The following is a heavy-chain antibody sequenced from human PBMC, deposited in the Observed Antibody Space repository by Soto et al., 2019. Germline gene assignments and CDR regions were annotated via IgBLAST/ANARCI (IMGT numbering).Heavy chain of an antibody. CDR1: GVTFSSYA. D-gene: IGHD1-1*01. V-gene: IGHV1-69*13. CDR2: IIPIFGTA. CDR3: ARDRELERPLDAFDI. J-gene: IGHJ3*02. Sequence: SVKVSCKASGVTFSSYAISWVRQAPGQGLEWMGGIIPIFGTANYAQKFQGRVTITADESTSTAYMELSSLRSEDTAVYYCARDRELERPLDAFDIWGQGTMVTVSS.